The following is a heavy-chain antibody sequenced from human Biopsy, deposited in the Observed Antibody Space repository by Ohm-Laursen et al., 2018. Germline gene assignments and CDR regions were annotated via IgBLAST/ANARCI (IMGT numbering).Heavy chain of an antibody. Sequence: SLRLSCAASGFSVSSYDMNWVRQAPGKGLEWISYISETSSHIYDADSVRGRFTVARDIAKNSLYLQLNSLRVEDTAVYYCARDSSRRARGGGMDVWGQGTTATVSS. D-gene: IGHD6-6*01. CDR2: ISETSSHI. CDR3: ARDSSRRARGGGMDV. V-gene: IGHV3-21*01. CDR1: GFSVSSYD. J-gene: IGHJ6*02.